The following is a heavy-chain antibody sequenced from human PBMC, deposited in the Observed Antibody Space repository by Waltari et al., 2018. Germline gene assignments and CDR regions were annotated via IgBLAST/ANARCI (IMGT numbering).Heavy chain of an antibody. J-gene: IGHJ1*01. V-gene: IGHV1-24*01. D-gene: IGHD3-22*01. CDR2: LDPEDGET. Sequence: QVQLVQSGAEVKKPGASVKVSCKVYGYTLTVLYIHWVRQAPGKGLEWMGGLDPEDGETSYAQKFQGRVTMTEDTSTDTAYMELSSLRSEDTAVYYCATFRGNYYDSSGYFNYFQHWGQGTLVTVSS. CDR1: GYTLTVLY. CDR3: ATFRGNYYDSSGYFNYFQH.